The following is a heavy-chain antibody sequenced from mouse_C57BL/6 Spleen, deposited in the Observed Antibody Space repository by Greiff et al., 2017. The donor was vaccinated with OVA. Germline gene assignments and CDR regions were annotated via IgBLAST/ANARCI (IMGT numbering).Heavy chain of an antibody. CDR1: GYTFTDYY. J-gene: IGHJ1*03. CDR2: IYPGSGNT. Sequence: VQLVESGAELVRPGASVKLSCKASGYTFTDYYINWVKQRPGQGLEWIARIYPGSGNTYYNEKFKGKATLTADKSSSTAYMQLSSLTSEDSAVYFCARGDGYYDNFDVWGTGTTVTVSS. D-gene: IGHD2-3*01. CDR3: ARGDGYYDNFDV. V-gene: IGHV1-76*01.